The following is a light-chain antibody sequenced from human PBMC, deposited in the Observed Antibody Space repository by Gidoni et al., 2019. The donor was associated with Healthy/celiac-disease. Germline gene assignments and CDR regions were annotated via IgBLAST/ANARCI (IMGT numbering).Light chain of an antibody. CDR3: QQSYSTLPTWT. V-gene: IGKV1-39*01. J-gene: IGKJ1*01. Sequence: DMQMTQSPSSLSASVGDRVTITCRASQSIRSDLNWYHQKPGKAPQLLIYAASSLQSRVPSTFSGGGSWTDFTPTISSLLPDDFATYYYQQSYSTLPTWTFGQGTKVEIK. CDR1: QSIRSD. CDR2: AAS.